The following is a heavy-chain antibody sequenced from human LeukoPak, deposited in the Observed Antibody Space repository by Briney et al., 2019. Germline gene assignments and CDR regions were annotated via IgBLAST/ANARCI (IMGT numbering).Heavy chain of an antibody. CDR1: GGSISSSNYY. V-gene: IGHV4-39*07. Sequence: TASETLSLTCTVSGGSISSSNYYWGWIRQPPGKGLEWIASVYYSGSTYYNPSLKSRVTISVDTSKNQFSLKLSSVTAADTAVYYCAKDRASSWWYFDLWGRGTLVTVSS. J-gene: IGHJ2*01. CDR3: AKDRASSWWYFDL. CDR2: VYYSGST. D-gene: IGHD1-26*01.